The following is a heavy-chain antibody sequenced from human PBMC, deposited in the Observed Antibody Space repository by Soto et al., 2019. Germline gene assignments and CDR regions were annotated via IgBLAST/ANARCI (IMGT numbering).Heavy chain of an antibody. CDR3: TRDDRQAEYGAKWYYDL. CDR1: GSTINNSC. J-gene: IGHJ2*01. Sequence: ASVKVSCKGSGSTINNSCISWVRQAPGQGLYCMGWISPYNGDTNSAPRLQGRLTLTTDTSTSTAYMELRSLRSDDTAIYYCTRDDRQAEYGAKWYYDLWGGGXLGT. D-gene: IGHD4-17*01. CDR2: ISPYNGDT. V-gene: IGHV1-18*01.